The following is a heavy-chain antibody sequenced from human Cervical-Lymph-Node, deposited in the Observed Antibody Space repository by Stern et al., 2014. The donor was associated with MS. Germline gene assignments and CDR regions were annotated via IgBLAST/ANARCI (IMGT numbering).Heavy chain of an antibody. J-gene: IGHJ4*02. D-gene: IGHD5-12*01. Sequence: EVQLVESGGGLVQPGGSLRLSCAASGFTFSSYAMSWVRQAPGKGLEWVSDIGGSGGTTYYADSVRGRFTFSRDNSKNTLYLQMNSLRAEDTAVYYCAKRESGYYFDFWGQGTLVTVSS. CDR3: AKRESGYYFDF. V-gene: IGHV3-23*04. CDR2: IGGSGGTT. CDR1: GFTFSSYA.